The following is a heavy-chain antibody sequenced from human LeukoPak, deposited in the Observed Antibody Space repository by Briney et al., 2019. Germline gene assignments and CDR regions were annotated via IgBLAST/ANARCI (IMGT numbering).Heavy chain of an antibody. CDR1: GFPVRANY. J-gene: IGHJ4*02. CDR3: ARGARTGMY. Sequence: GGSLRLSCAASGFPVRANYISWVRQAPGKGLEWVSLIYSDGTTHYADSVRGRFTISGDDSKNTVFVQMNSLRVDDSGVYYCARGARTGMYWGQGTTVAVSS. V-gene: IGHV3-66*01. D-gene: IGHD3-10*01. CDR2: IYSDGTT.